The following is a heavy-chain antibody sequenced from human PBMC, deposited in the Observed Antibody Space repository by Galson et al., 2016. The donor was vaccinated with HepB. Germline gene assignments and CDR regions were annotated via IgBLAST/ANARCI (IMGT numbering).Heavy chain of an antibody. Sequence: SVKVSCKASGYTFTDYYMHWVRQAPGQGLEWMGWINPSSGGTNYAQKFQGRVTLTRDTSIGTAYMELSRLYSDDTAVYYCAKPSGYCSRTSCHFWYFDLWGRGTLVTVSS. D-gene: IGHD2-2*01. CDR2: INPSSGGT. CDR3: AKPSGYCSRTSCHFWYFDL. V-gene: IGHV1-2*02. J-gene: IGHJ2*01. CDR1: GYTFTDYY.